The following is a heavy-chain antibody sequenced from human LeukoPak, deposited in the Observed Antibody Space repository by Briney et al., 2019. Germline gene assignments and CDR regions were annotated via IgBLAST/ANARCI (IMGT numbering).Heavy chain of an antibody. V-gene: IGHV4-30-4*01. J-gene: IGHJ6*02. CDR3: ARDRITMVRGVLYYYYGLDV. Sequence: SQTLSLTCSVSGGSISSGDSCWSWIRQPPGKGLEWIGYIYYSGKTSYNASLQSRVTISIDTSKNQFSLKLSSVTASDTAVYYCARDRITMVRGVLYYYYGLDVWGQGTTVTVSS. D-gene: IGHD3-10*01. CDR1: GGSISSGDSC. CDR2: IYYSGKT.